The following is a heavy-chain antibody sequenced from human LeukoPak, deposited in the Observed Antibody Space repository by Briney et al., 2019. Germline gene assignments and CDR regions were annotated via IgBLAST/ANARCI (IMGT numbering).Heavy chain of an antibody. CDR2: IWWNDER. V-gene: IGHV2-5*01. Sequence: SGPTLVNPTQTLTLTCAFSGFSLSTRGVGVGWIRQPPGKALEWLALIWWNDERRYRPSLQSRLTITKDTSKNQVVLTMTNLDPVDTATYYCARRGRSPEAFDIWGPGTMVTVS. J-gene: IGHJ3*02. CDR1: GFSLSTRGVG. CDR3: ARRGRSPEAFDI.